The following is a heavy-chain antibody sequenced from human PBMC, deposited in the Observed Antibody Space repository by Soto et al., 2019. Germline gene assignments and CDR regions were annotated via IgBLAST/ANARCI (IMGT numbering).Heavy chain of an antibody. D-gene: IGHD3-22*01. Sequence: SETLSLTCAVYGGSFSGYYWSWIRQPPGKGLEWIGEINHGGSTNYNPSLKSRVTISIDKSKNQFSLKLKSVTAADTAIYYCARRFHYSDTSGYYYPYFDYWGLGTLVTVSS. V-gene: IGHV4-34*01. CDR3: ARRFHYSDTSGYYYPYFDY. CDR1: GGSFSGYY. CDR2: INHGGST. J-gene: IGHJ4*02.